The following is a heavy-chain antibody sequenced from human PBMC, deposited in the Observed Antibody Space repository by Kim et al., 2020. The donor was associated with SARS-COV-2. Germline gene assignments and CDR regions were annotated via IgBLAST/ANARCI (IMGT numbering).Heavy chain of an antibody. CDR3: ARGSGDDSSGYYYGMDV. CDR1: GFTFSSYS. J-gene: IGHJ6*02. V-gene: IGHV3-48*02. CDR2: ISSSSSTI. Sequence: GGSLRLSCAASGFTFSSYSMNWVRQAPGKGLEWVSYISSSSSTIYYADSVKGRFTISRDNAKNSLYLQMNSLRDEDTAVYYCARGSGDDSSGYYYGMDVWGQGTTVTVSS. D-gene: IGHD3-22*01.